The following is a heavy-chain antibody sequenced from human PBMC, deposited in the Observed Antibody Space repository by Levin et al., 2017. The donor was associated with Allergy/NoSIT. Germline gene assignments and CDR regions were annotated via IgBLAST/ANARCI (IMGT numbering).Heavy chain of an antibody. CDR3: AKKSPGVAEFDP. V-gene: IGHV4-28*01. CDR2: VHYSGST. D-gene: IGHD2-21*01. Sequence: SETLSLTCAVSGYSINSSNWWGWIRQPPGKGLEWIGYVHYSGSTNYNPSLKSRVTMSVDTSKNQFSLKLRSVTVVDTAVYFCAKKSPGVAEFDPWGQGTLVTVSS. J-gene: IGHJ5*02. CDR1: GYSINSSNW.